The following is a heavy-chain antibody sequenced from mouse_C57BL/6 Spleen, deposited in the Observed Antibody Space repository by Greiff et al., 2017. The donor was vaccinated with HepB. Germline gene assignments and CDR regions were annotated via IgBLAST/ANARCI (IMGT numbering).Heavy chain of an antibody. CDR2: INPGSGGT. V-gene: IGHV1-54*01. Sequence: VQLQQSGAELVRPGTSVKVSCKASGYAFTNYLIEWVKQRPGQGLEWIGVINPGSGGTNYNEKFKGKATLTADKSSSTAYMQLSSLTSEDSAVYFCARHSNYVFFAYWGQGTLVTVSA. D-gene: IGHD2-5*01. CDR3: ARHSNYVFFAY. CDR1: GYAFTNYL. J-gene: IGHJ3*01.